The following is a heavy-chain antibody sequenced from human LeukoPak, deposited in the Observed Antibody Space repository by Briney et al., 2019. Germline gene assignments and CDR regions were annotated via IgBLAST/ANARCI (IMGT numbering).Heavy chain of an antibody. D-gene: IGHD3-10*01. V-gene: IGHV1-18*01. CDR1: GYTFTSYG. CDR3: ATGHVMVRGVGDY. Sequence: ASVKVSCKASGYTFTSYGISWVRQAPGQGLEWMGWISAYNGNTNYAQKLQGRVTMTEDTSTDTAYMELSSLRSEDTAVYYCATGHVMVRGVGDYWGQGTLVTVSS. J-gene: IGHJ4*02. CDR2: ISAYNGNT.